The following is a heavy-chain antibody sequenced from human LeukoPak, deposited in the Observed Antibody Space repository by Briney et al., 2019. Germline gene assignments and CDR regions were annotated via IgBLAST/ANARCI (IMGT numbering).Heavy chain of an antibody. J-gene: IGHJ6*02. CDR3: ARGGGATADIYYYYGMDV. CDR2: IYYSGST. V-gene: IGHV4-59*01. D-gene: IGHD1-26*01. CDR1: GGSISSYY. Sequence: PSETLSLTCTVSGGSISSYYWSWIQQPPGKGLEWIGYIYYSGSTNYNPSLKSRVTISVDTSKNQFSLKLSSVTAADTAVYYCARGGGATADIYYYYGMDVWGQGTTVTVSS.